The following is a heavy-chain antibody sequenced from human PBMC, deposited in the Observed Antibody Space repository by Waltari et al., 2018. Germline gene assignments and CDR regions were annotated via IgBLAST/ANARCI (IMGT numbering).Heavy chain of an antibody. Sequence: EVQLVESGGGLVQPGRSLRLSCTASGFTFGDYAMSWVRQAPGKGLEWVGFIRSKAYGGTTEYAASVKGRFTISRDDSKSIAYLQMNSLKTEDTAVYYCTSGIAVALDWGQGTLVTVSS. D-gene: IGHD6-19*01. CDR1: GFTFGDYA. J-gene: IGHJ4*02. CDR2: IRSKAYGGTT. V-gene: IGHV3-49*04. CDR3: TSGIAVALD.